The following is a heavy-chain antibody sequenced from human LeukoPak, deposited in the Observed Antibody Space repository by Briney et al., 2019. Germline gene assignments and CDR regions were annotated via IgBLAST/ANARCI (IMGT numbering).Heavy chain of an antibody. CDR1: GFTFSSYG. J-gene: IGHJ4*02. CDR3: AKSFSVEGGELDYSFDY. D-gene: IGHD4-11*01. CDR2: IRYDGGNK. V-gene: IGHV3-30*02. Sequence: GGSLRLSCAASGFTFSSYGMHWVRQAPGKGLEWVAFIRYDGGNKYYADSVKGRFTIPRDNSKNTLYLQMNSLRAEDTAVYYCAKSFSVEGGELDYSFDYWGQGTLVTVSS.